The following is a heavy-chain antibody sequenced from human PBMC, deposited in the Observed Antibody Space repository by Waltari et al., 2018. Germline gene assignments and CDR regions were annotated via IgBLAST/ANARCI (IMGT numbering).Heavy chain of an antibody. V-gene: IGHV5-51*01. CDR2: FYPGDADT. Sequence: EVQLVQSGAEVKKPGESLKISCQGSGYSFTTNWIDWVRQVPGKGLGWLGIFYPGDADTRYSPSFQGQVTISADKSISTAYLQWSSLKASDTAMYYCARHRGSPGYYYGMDVWGQGTMVTVSS. CDR1: GYSFTTNW. CDR3: ARHRGSPGYYYGMDV. D-gene: IGHD1-26*01. J-gene: IGHJ6*02.